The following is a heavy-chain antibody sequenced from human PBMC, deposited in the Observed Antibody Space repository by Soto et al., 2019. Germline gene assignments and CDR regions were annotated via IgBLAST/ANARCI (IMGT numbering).Heavy chain of an antibody. D-gene: IGHD6-19*01. CDR2: IYYSGST. J-gene: IGHJ4*02. Sequence: SETLSLTCTVSGGSISSYYWSWIRQPPGKGLEWIGYIYYSGSTNYNPSLKSRVTISVDTSKNQFSLKLSSVTAADTAVYYCARHGDSIAVVDXWGQGTLVTVSS. V-gene: IGHV4-59*08. CDR1: GGSISSYY. CDR3: ARHGDSIAVVDX.